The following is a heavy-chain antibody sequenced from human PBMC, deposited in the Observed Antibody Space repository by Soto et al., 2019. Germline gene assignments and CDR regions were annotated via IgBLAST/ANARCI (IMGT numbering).Heavy chain of an antibody. J-gene: IGHJ4*02. CDR3: AKDLSRFVGATDY. Sequence: EVQLLESGGGLVQPGGSLRLFCAASGFTFSSYAMSWVRQAPGKGLEWVSAISGSGGSTYYADSVKGRFTISRDNSKNTLYLQMNSLRAEDTAVYYCAKDLSRFVGATDYWGQGTLVTVSS. V-gene: IGHV3-23*01. CDR2: ISGSGGST. D-gene: IGHD3-16*01. CDR1: GFTFSSYA.